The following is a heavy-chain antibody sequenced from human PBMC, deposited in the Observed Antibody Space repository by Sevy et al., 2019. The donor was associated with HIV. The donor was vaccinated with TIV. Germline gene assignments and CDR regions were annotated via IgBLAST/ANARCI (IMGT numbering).Heavy chain of an antibody. CDR2: INHSGST. V-gene: IGHV4-34*01. J-gene: IGHJ5*02. D-gene: IGHD3-3*01. CDR1: GGSFSGYY. CDR3: ARRRITIFGVANWFDP. Sequence: GSLRLSCAVYGGSFSGYYWSWIRQPPGKGLEWIGEINHSGSTNYNPSLKSRVTISVDTSKNQFSLKLSSVTAADTAVYYCARRRITIFGVANWFDPWGQGTLVTVSS.